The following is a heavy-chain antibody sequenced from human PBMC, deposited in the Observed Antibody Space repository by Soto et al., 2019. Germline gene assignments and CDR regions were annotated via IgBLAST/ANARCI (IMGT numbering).Heavy chain of an antibody. J-gene: IGHJ4*02. D-gene: IGHD4-17*01. Sequence: GGSLRLSCAASGFTFSSYGMHWVRQAPGKGLEWVAVISYDGSNKYYADSVKGRFTISRDNSKNTLYLQMNSLRAEDTAVYYCANTKAIYGDYENFDYWGQGTLVTVSS. CDR1: GFTFSSYG. CDR3: ANTKAIYGDYENFDY. CDR2: ISYDGSNK. V-gene: IGHV3-30*18.